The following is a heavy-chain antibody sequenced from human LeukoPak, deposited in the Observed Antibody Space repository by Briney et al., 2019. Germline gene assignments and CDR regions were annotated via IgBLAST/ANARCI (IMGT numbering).Heavy chain of an antibody. CDR1: GFTLSNYW. J-gene: IGHJ4*02. D-gene: IGHD3-3*01. CDR3: ARDFWGAYRVDYFDY. CDR2: KKQDGSET. V-gene: IGHV3-7*01. Sequence: GGSLRLSCAASGFTLSNYWMSWVRPAPGKGLEGVANKKQDGSETYYVDPVRGRFTICRDNAKNSLYLQMNSLGAEDTAVYYCARDFWGAYRVDYFDYWGQGTLVTVSS.